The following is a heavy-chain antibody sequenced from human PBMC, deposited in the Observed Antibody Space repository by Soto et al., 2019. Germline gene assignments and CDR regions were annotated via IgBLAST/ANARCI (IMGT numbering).Heavy chain of an antibody. V-gene: IGHV1-69*19. CDR3: AREVQVHTPAFVY. CDR1: GGTFNTYA. J-gene: IGHJ4*02. Sequence: QVQLVQSGAEMKKPGSSVKVSWQSSGGTFNTYAMNWVRQAPGQGPEWMGAISPMFGAANYAPKFQGIVTITADEAKGTSYMQLSSLTSEDTALYFCAREVQVHTPAFVYWGQGTLVTVSS. CDR2: ISPMFGAA. D-gene: IGHD3-10*01.